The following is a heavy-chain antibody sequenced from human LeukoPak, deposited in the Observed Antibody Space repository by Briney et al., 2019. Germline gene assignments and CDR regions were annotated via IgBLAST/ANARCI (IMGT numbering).Heavy chain of an antibody. V-gene: IGHV4-30-2*01. J-gene: IGHJ4*02. CDR1: GGSISSGGYY. CDR3: ARDRGSGRGSLDY. CDR2: IYHSGST. Sequence: PSETLSLACTVSGGSISSGGYYWSWIRQPPGKGLEWIGYIYHSGSTYYNPSLKSRVTISVDRSKNQFPLKLSSVTAADTAVYYCARDRGSGRGSLDYWGQGTLVTVSS. D-gene: IGHD3-10*01.